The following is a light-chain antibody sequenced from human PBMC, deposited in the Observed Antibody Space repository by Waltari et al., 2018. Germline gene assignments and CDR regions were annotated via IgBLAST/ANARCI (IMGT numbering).Light chain of an antibody. J-gene: IGLJ2*01. V-gene: IGLV2-18*02. Sequence: QSALTQPPSVSGSPGPSVTISCTGTSRDVGNDNRVSWYQQPPGTAPKAVIYEVNNRTSGVPDSFSGSKSGNTAYLTISGLQAEDEADYYCSSYTSSTTFVFGGGTKLAVL. CDR2: EVN. CDR1: SRDVGNDNR. CDR3: SSYTSSTTFV.